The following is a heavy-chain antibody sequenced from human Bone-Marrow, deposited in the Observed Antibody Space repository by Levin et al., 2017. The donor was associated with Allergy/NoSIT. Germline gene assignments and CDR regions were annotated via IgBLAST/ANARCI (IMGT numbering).Heavy chain of an antibody. D-gene: IGHD3-10*01. J-gene: IGHJ4*02. V-gene: IGHV3-21*01. CDR1: GFTFNIYS. CDR3: ARDDGGRMVRGLIRRDFDY. Sequence: AASVKVSCAASGFTFNIYSLNWVRQAPGKGLEWVSSIGIGGTYIYYADSVKGRFTISRDNAKNSLFLQMNSLRAEDTAVYYCARDDGGRMVRGLIRRDFDYWGQGILVTVSS. CDR2: IGIGGTYI.